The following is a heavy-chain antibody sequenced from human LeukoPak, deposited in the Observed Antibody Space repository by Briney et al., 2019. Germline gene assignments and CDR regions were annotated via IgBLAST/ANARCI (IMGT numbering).Heavy chain of an antibody. CDR1: GFIFSNYW. CDR3: ARARDSSGYPDAFDI. D-gene: IGHD3-22*01. V-gene: IGHV3-74*01. Sequence: GGSLRLSCAASGFIFSNYWMHWVRQAPGKGLVWVSRINSDGSSISYADSVKGRFTISRDNAKNSLYLQMNSLRAEDTAVYYCARARDSSGYPDAFDIWGQGTMVTVSS. J-gene: IGHJ3*02. CDR2: INSDGSSI.